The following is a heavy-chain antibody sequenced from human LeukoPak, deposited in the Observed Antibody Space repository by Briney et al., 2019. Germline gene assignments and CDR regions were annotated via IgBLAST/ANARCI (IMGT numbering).Heavy chain of an antibody. V-gene: IGHV3-21*01. CDR1: GFTFSSYS. D-gene: IGHD6-13*01. CDR3: ARGPAAGTWDNWFDP. J-gene: IGHJ5*02. CDR2: ISSSSSYI. Sequence: KSGGSLRLSCAASGFTFSSYSMNWVRQAPGKGLEWVSSISSSSSYIYYADSVKGRFTISRDNAKNSLYLQMNSLRVEDTAVYYCARGPAAGTWDNWFDPWGQGTLVTVSS.